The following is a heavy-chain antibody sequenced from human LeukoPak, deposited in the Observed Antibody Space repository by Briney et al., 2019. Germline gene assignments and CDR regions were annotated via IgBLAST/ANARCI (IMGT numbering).Heavy chain of an antibody. D-gene: IGHD2-15*01. Sequence: WASVKVSCKASGYTFIGFYIHWVRQAPGQGLEWMGVINPSGGTTLYAQKFKGRVTMTRDTSTSTVYMELSSLRSEDTAVYYCARGYCNGGSCYSFYYWGQGTLVTVSS. CDR1: GYTFIGFY. V-gene: IGHV1-46*01. CDR2: INPSGGTT. J-gene: IGHJ4*02. CDR3: ARGYCNGGSCYSFYY.